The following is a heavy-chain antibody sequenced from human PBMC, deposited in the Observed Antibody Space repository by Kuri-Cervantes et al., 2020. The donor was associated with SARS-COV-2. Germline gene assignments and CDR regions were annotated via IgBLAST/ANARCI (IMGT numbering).Heavy chain of an antibody. CDR3: AGEIVAIFGVLGY. V-gene: IGHV3-30*02. CDR2: IRYDGSNK. D-gene: IGHD3-3*01. CDR1: GFTFSSYG. Sequence: GESLKISCAASGFTFSSYGMHWVRQAPGKGLEWVAFIRYDGSNKYYADSVKGRFTISRDNSKNTLYLQMNSLRAEDTAVYYCAGEIVAIFGVLGYWGQGTLVTVSS. J-gene: IGHJ4*02.